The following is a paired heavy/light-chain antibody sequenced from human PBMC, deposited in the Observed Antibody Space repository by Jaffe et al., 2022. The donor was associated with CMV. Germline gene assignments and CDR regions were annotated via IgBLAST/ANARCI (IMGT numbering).Light chain of an antibody. Sequence: QTVVTQEPSLTVSPGGTVTLTCASNTGAVTSAYYPNWFQQKPGQPPRALIYSTNNKHSWTPARFSGSLLGGKAALTLSGAQPEDEAEYYCLLAYGGARMFGGGTKLTVL. CDR1: TGAVTSAYY. J-gene: IGLJ3*02. V-gene: IGLV7-43*01. CDR2: STN. CDR3: LLAYGGARM.
Heavy chain of an antibody. CDR3: ARGYYTSAWSRRGSYYYMDV. CDR1: GDSGDSFSGYY. Sequence: QVQLQQWGAGLLKPSETLSLTCAVYGDSGDSFSGYYWTWIRQPPGKGLEWIGEVTHGGSSNSNPSLKGRVTMSVDTSKNQFSLKVTSVTAADTATYYCARGYYTSAWSRRGSYYYMDVWGEGTAVTVFS. CDR2: VTHGGSS. D-gene: IGHD6-19*01. V-gene: IGHV4-34*02. J-gene: IGHJ6*03.